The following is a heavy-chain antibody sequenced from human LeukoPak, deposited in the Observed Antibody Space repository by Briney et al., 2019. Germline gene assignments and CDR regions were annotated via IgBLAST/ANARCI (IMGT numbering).Heavy chain of an antibody. D-gene: IGHD6-19*01. J-gene: IGHJ4*02. CDR3: AKDSLPKALYSSGWYFDY. CDR2: IWYDGSNK. V-gene: IGHV3-33*06. Sequence: GGPLRLSCAASGFTFSSYGMHWVRQAPGKGLEWVAGIWYDGSNKYYADSVKGRFTISRDNSKNTLYLQMNGLRAEDTAVYYCAKDSLPKALYSSGWYFDYWGQGTLVIVSS. CDR1: GFTFSSYG.